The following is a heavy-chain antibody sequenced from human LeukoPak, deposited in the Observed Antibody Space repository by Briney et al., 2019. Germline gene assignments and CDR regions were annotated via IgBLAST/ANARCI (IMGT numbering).Heavy chain of an antibody. Sequence: GGSLRLSCAASGFTFSSSWMGWVRQAPGKRLEWVSSIFGSRDSISYANSVKGRFTISRDNAENSLYLQMDSLRVEDTAVYYCTRGMDHINYAWFDPWGQGTLVIVSS. J-gene: IGHJ5*02. D-gene: IGHD4-11*01. V-gene: IGHV3-21*06. CDR2: IFGSRDSI. CDR3: TRGMDHINYAWFDP. CDR1: GFTFSSSW.